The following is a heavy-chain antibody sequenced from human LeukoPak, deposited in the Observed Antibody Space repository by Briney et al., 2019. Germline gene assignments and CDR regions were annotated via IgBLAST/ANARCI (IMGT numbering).Heavy chain of an antibody. CDR1: GGSFSGYY. CDR2: INHSGST. J-gene: IGHJ4*02. V-gene: IGHV4-34*01. CDR3: ARAAPSPIRAYDY. Sequence: PSETLSLTCAVYGGSFSGYYWSWIRQPPGKGLEWIGEINHSGSTNYNPSLKSRVTISVDTSKNQFSLKLSSVTAADTAVYYCARAAPSPIRAYDYWGQGTLVTVSS.